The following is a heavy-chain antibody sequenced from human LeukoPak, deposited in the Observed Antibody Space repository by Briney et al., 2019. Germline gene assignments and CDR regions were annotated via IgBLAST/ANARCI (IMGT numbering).Heavy chain of an antibody. V-gene: IGHV3-73*01. CDR1: GFTFSGSA. CDR3: TTDQKQLVEDPFFDY. Sequence: PGGSLRLSCAASGFTFSGSALHWVRQASGKGLEWVGRIRSTANGYATAYAASVKGRFTISRDDSKNTAYLQMDSLKTEDTAVYYCTTDQKQLVEDPFFDYWGQGTLVTVSS. CDR2: IRSTANGYAT. D-gene: IGHD6-6*01. J-gene: IGHJ4*02.